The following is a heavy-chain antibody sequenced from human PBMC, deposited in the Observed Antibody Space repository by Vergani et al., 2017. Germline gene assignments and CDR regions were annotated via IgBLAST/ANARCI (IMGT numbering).Heavy chain of an antibody. D-gene: IGHD3-3*02. V-gene: IGHV4-59*01. CDR2: IYYSGCT. Sequence: QVQLQESGPGLVKPSETLSLTCTVPGGPFSSYYWSWIRQPPVKGLEWVGCIYYSGCTNYNPSLKSRVTIAVDTSKNQFSLKLSSVTAADTAVYYCARIRVADSDDFDLWGQGTMVTVSS. J-gene: IGHJ3*01. CDR1: GGPFSSYY. CDR3: ARIRVADSDDFDL.